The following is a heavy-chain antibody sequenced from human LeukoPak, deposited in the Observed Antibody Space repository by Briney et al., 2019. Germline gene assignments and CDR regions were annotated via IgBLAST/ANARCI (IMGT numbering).Heavy chain of an antibody. J-gene: IGHJ3*02. CDR3: ARETYGSGSYPPHDAFDI. V-gene: IGHV3-21*01. CDR2: ISSSSSYI. Sequence: ETLSLTCIVSGGSISSTSYYWGWIRQAPGKGLEWVSSISSSSSYIYYADSVKGRFTISRDNAKNSLYLQMNSLRAEDTAVYYCARETYGSGSYPPHDAFDIWGXGXXVTXXS. D-gene: IGHD3-10*01. CDR1: GGSISSTS.